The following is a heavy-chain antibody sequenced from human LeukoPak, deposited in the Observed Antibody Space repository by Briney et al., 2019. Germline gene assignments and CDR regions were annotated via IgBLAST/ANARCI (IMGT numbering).Heavy chain of an antibody. J-gene: IGHJ5*02. CDR3: AKDRGGASWFDP. CDR2: ISGSGGST. V-gene: IGHV3-23*01. Sequence: GGSLRLSCAASGLTFSSYDMSWVRQAPGKGLEWVSAISGSGGSTYYADSVKGRFTISRDNSKNTLYPQMNSLRAEDTAVYYCAKDRGGASWFDPWGQGTLVTVSS. CDR1: GLTFSSYD. D-gene: IGHD3-10*01.